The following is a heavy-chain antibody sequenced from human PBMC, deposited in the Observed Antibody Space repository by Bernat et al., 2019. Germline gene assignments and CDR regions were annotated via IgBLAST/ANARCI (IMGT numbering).Heavy chain of an antibody. CDR3: ARGTSVTTVDY. V-gene: IGHV4-59*01. Sequence: QVQLQESGPGLVKPSETLSLTCSVSGGPINSYYWSWIRQPPGKGLEWIGYIYYSGSTNYNPSLKSRVTISVDTSKNQFSLKLSSVTAADTAVYYCARGTSVTTVDYWGQGTLVTVSS. J-gene: IGHJ4*02. CDR2: IYYSGST. CDR1: GGPINSYY. D-gene: IGHD4-17*01.